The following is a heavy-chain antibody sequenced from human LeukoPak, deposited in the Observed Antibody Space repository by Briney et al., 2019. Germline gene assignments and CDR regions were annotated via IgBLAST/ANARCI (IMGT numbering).Heavy chain of an antibody. CDR1: GGSISGYY. CDR2: INHSGST. J-gene: IGHJ4*02. V-gene: IGHV4-34*01. Sequence: SETLSLTCTVSGGSISGYYWSWIRQPPGKGLEWIGEINHSGSTNYNPSLKSRVTISVDTSKNQFSLKLSSVTAADTAVYYCARLLAVWGQGTLVTVSS. CDR3: ARLLAV. D-gene: IGHD6-19*01.